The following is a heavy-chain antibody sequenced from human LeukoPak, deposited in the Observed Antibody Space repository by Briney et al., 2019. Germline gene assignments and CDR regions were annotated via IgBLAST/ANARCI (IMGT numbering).Heavy chain of an antibody. CDR1: GYIFTSYW. Sequence: GESLQISCQVSGYIFTSYWIGWGRPLPGKGLEGVGIIYPGDSDTRYSPSFQGQVTISADKSISTAYLHWSSLKASDTAMYYCARLNGGNPVNPNFDYWGQGTLVTVSS. J-gene: IGHJ4*02. V-gene: IGHV5-51*01. CDR3: ARLNGGNPVNPNFDY. CDR2: IYPGDSDT. D-gene: IGHD4-23*01.